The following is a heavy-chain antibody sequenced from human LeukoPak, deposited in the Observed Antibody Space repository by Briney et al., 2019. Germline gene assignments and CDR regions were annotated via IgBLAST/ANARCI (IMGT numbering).Heavy chain of an antibody. CDR1: GFTVSSNY. V-gene: IGHV3-66*01. D-gene: IGHD3-22*01. CDR3: ARENNYYDSSGYYDY. Sequence: PGGSLRLSCAASGFTVSSNYMSWVRQAPGKGLEWVSVIYSGGSTYYADSVKGRFTISRDNSKNTLYLQMNSLRAEDTAVYYCARENNYYDSSGYYDYWGQGTLVTVSS. J-gene: IGHJ4*02. CDR2: IYSGGST.